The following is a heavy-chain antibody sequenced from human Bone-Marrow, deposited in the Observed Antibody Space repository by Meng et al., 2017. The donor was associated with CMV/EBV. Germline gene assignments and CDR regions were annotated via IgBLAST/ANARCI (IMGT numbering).Heavy chain of an antibody. D-gene: IGHD3-22*01. V-gene: IGHV1-69*10. CDR1: GYTFTSYY. J-gene: IGHJ6*02. CDR2: IIPILGIA. Sequence: SVKVSCKASGYTFTSYYMHWVRQAPGQGLEWMGGIIPILGIANYAQKFQGRVTITADKSTSTAYMELSSLRSEDTAVYYCAREGYYYDSSGYYVTYYYYGMDVWGQGTTVTVSS. CDR3: AREGYYYDSSGYYVTYYYYGMDV.